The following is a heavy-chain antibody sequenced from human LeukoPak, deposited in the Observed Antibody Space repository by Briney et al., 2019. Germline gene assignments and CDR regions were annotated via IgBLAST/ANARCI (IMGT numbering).Heavy chain of an antibody. CDR1: GGSISSYY. V-gene: IGHV4-59*08. J-gene: IGHJ4*02. CDR3: ARLASGSYGPLTPFDY. Sequence: SETLSLTCTVSGGSISSYYWSWIRQPPGKGLEWIGYIYYSGSTNYNPPLKSRVTISVDTSKNQFSLRLSSVTAADTAVYYSARLASGSYGPLTPFDYWGQGTLVTVSS. CDR2: IYYSGST. D-gene: IGHD1-26*01.